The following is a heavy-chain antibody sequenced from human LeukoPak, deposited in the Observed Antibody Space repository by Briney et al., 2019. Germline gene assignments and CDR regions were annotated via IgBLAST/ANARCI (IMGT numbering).Heavy chain of an antibody. CDR1: GFTFSSYE. Sequence: PGGSLRLSCAASGFTFSSYEMNWVCQAPGKGLEWVSYISSSGSSIFYADSVKGRFTISRDNAKNSLYLQMNSLRAEDTAVYYCARVYGGNSGALGYWGQGTLVTVSS. J-gene: IGHJ4*02. CDR2: ISSSGSSI. CDR3: ARVYGGNSGALGY. V-gene: IGHV3-48*03. D-gene: IGHD4-23*01.